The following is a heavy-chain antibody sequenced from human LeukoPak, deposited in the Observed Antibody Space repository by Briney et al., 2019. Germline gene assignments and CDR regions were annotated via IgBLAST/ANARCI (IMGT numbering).Heavy chain of an antibody. CDR2: INHSGST. D-gene: IGHD3-22*01. CDR1: GGSFSGYY. CDR3: VRGFYDSSGYSSPFDF. V-gene: IGHV4-34*01. J-gene: IGHJ4*02. Sequence: SETLSLTCAVYGGSFSGYYWSWIRQPPGKGLEWIGEINHSGSTNYNPSLKSRVTISVDTSKNQFPPKLSSVTAADTAVYYCVRGFYDSSGYSSPFDFWGQGTLVTVSS.